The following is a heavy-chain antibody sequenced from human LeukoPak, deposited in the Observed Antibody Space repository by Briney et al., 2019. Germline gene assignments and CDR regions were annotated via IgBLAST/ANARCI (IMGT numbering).Heavy chain of an antibody. J-gene: IGHJ4*02. V-gene: IGHV4-4*02. CDR3: ATYYDTSGYRFDY. CDR1: GGYISSDNW. Sequence: SETLSLTCAVSGGYISSDNWWSWIRQPPGKGLEWIGEVLRSGSTNYNPSLKSRVTMSIDKSKNQFSLKVNSVTAADTAVYYYATYYDTSGYRFDYWGQGTLVTVSS. D-gene: IGHD3-22*01. CDR2: VLRSGST.